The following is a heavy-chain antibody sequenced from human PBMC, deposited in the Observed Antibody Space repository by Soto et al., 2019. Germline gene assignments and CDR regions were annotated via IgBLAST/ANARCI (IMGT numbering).Heavy chain of an antibody. V-gene: IGHV3-23*01. D-gene: IGHD3-22*01. CDR1: GFTFSSYA. CDR3: AKFDDSSGYQAAFDI. Sequence: VGSLRLSCAASGFTFSSYAMSWVRQAPGKGLEWASAISGSGGSTYYADSVKGRFTISRDNSKNTLYLQMNSLRAEDTAVYYCAKFDDSSGYQAAFDIWGQGTMVTVSS. J-gene: IGHJ3*02. CDR2: ISGSGGST.